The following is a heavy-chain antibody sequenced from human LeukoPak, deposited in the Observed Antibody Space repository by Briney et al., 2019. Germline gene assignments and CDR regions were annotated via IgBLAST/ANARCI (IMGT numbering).Heavy chain of an antibody. CDR2: ISAYNGNT. V-gene: IGHV1-18*01. CDR3: ARATSRGSYLPLDY. J-gene: IGHJ4*02. CDR1: GYTFTSYG. D-gene: IGHD1-26*01. Sequence: ASVKVSCKASGYTFTSYGISWVRQAPGQGLEWMGWISAYNGNTNYAQKLQGRVTMTRDTSTSTAYMELSSLRSEDTAVYYCARATSRGSYLPLDYWGQGTLVTVSS.